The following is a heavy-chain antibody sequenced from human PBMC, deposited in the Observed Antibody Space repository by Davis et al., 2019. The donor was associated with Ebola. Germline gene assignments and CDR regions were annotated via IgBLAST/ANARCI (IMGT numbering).Heavy chain of an antibody. CDR1: GYTFTSYA. J-gene: IGHJ4*02. CDR3: ARDLGMATIRADY. CDR2: INAGNGNT. D-gene: IGHD5-24*01. Sequence: AASVKVSCKASGYTFTSYAMHWVRQAPGQRLEWMGWINAGNGNTKYSQKFQGRVTITRDTSASTVYMELSSLRSEDTAVYYCARDLGMATIRADYWGQGTLVTVSS. V-gene: IGHV1-3*01.